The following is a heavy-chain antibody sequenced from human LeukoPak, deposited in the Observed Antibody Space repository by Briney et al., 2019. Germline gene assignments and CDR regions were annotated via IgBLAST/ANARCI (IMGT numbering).Heavy chain of an antibody. D-gene: IGHD4-17*01. CDR1: GFIYSNFA. CDR3: AKDLSYGDTSYFYYYLDV. CDR2: ISGSGGSS. Sequence: GGSLRLSCAASGFIYSNFAMNWVRQAPGKGLEWVSVISGSGGSSFYADSVKGRFIISRDNSKNTLYLQMNSLRVEDTAQYYCAKDLSYGDTSYFYYYLDVWGKGTTVTVSS. J-gene: IGHJ6*03. V-gene: IGHV3-23*01.